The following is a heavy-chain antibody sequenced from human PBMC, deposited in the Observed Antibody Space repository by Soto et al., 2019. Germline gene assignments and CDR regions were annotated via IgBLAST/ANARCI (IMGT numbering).Heavy chain of an antibody. CDR3: ARGSGDYGEYYYYYYMDV. D-gene: IGHD4-17*01. CDR1: GGSFSGYY. CDR2: INHSGST. V-gene: IGHV4-34*01. J-gene: IGHJ6*03. Sequence: SETLSLTCAVYGGSFSGYYWSWIRQPPGKGLEWIGEINHSGSTNYNPSLKSRVTISVDTSKNQFSLKLSSVTAADTAVYYCARGSGDYGEYYYYYYMDVWGKGTTVTVSS.